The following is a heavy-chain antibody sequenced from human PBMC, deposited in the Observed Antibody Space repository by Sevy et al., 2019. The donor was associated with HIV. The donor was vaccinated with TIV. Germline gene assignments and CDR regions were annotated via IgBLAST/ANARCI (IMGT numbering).Heavy chain of an antibody. Sequence: GGSLRLSCAASGFTFSDYYMTWIRQAPGKGLEGVSHISGRGTSKDYADSVEGRFSVSRDNAQSSLHLQMDSLRADDTAVYYCARSKNAGVSNFYYDTTGYYSDYWGQGILVTVSS. CDR2: ISGRGTSK. CDR1: GFTFSDYY. CDR3: ARSKNAGVSNFYYDTTGYYSDY. D-gene: IGHD3-22*01. V-gene: IGHV3-11*01. J-gene: IGHJ4*02.